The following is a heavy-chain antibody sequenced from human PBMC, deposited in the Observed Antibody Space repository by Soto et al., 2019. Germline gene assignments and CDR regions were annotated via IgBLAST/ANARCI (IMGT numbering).Heavy chain of an antibody. D-gene: IGHD3-22*01. V-gene: IGHV4-59*04. CDR1: GGSLSDYF. J-gene: IGHJ6*02. CDR3: AGGDYYHSSGYYFYYYTMDV. CDR2: VYYGGST. Sequence: SETLSLTCAVSGGSLSDYFWSWIRQPPGKGLEWIGNVYYGGSTYYNPSLKSRVTISVGTSKSQFSLKLSSVTAADTAVYYCAGGDYYHSSGYYFYYYTMDVWGQGTTVTVSS.